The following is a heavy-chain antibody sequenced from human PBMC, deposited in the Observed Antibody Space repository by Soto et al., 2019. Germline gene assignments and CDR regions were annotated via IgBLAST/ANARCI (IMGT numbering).Heavy chain of an antibody. D-gene: IGHD1-26*01. CDR2: IIPIFGTA. CDR3: ARGSGSLDNWFDP. Sequence: SVKVSCKASGGTFSSNAISWVRQAPGQGLEWMGGIIPIFGTANYAQKFQGRVTITADESTSTAYMELSSLRSEDTAVYYCARGSGSLDNWFDPWGQGTLVTVSS. J-gene: IGHJ5*02. CDR1: GGTFSSNA. V-gene: IGHV1-69*13.